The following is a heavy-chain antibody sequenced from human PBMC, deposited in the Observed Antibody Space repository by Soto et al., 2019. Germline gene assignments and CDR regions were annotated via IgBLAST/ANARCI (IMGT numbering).Heavy chain of an antibody. CDR3: AKSSSGDGDFDY. J-gene: IGHJ4*02. Sequence: QVQLVESGGGVVQPGRSLRLSCAASGFTFSSYGMHWVRQAPGKGLEWVAVISYDGSNKNYADSVKGRFTISRDNSKNTLYLQMNSLRAEDTAVYYCAKSSSGDGDFDYWGQGTLVTVSS. CDR2: ISYDGSNK. D-gene: IGHD7-27*01. V-gene: IGHV3-30*18. CDR1: GFTFSSYG.